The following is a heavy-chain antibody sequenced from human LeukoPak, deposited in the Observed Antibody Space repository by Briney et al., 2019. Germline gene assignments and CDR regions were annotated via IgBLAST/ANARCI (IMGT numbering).Heavy chain of an antibody. CDR1: GFTFSDYY. CDR2: ISSSSSYT. D-gene: IGHD2-2*01. J-gene: IGHJ4*02. Sequence: PGGSLRLSCAASGFTFSDYYMSWIRQAPGKGLEWVSYISSSSSYTNYADSVKGRFTISRDNAKNSLYLQMNSLRAEDTAVYYCATIVVVPAASLNYFDYWGQGTLVTVSP. CDR3: ATIVVVPAASLNYFDY. V-gene: IGHV3-11*03.